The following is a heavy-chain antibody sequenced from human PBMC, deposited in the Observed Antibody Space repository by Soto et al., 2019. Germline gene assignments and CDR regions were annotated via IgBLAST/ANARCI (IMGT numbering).Heavy chain of an antibody. D-gene: IGHD3-3*01. Sequence: GASVKVSCKASGYTFTGYYMHWVRQAPGQGLEWMGIINPSGGSTSYAQKFQGRVTMTRDTSTSTVYMELSSLRSEDTAVYYCARAGTYYDFWSGYSHPFDYWGQGTLVTVSS. CDR3: ARAGTYYDFWSGYSHPFDY. V-gene: IGHV1-46*01. CDR1: GYTFTGYY. J-gene: IGHJ4*02. CDR2: INPSGGST.